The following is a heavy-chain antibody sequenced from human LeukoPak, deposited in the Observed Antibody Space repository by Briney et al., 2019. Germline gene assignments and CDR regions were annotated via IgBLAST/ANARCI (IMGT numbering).Heavy chain of an antibody. D-gene: IGHD4-23*01. CDR1: GGTFSSYA. Sequence: ASVKVSCKASGGTFSSYAISWVRQAPGQGLEWMGGIIPIFGTANYAQKFQGRVTITADESTSTAYMELSSLRSEDTAVYYCASGPVVYGGGESEGPDYYYGMDVWGQGTTVTVSS. J-gene: IGHJ6*02. CDR2: IIPIFGTA. V-gene: IGHV1-69*13. CDR3: ASGPVVYGGGESEGPDYYYGMDV.